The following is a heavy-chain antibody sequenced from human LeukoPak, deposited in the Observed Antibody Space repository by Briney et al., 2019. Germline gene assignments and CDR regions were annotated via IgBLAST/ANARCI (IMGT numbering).Heavy chain of an antibody. CDR2: IYSGGST. CDR3: ARAQGDYGDYAFDY. V-gene: IGHV3-66*01. D-gene: IGHD4-17*01. J-gene: IGHJ4*02. Sequence: GGSLRLSCAASEFSVGSNYMTWVRQAPGKGLERVSLIYSGGSTYYADSVKGRFTISRDNSKNTLYLQMNSLRAEDTAVYYCARAQGDYGDYAFDYWGQGTLVTVSS. CDR1: EFSVGSNY.